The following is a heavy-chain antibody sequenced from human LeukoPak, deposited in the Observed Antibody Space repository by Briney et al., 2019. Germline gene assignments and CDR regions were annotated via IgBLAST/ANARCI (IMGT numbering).Heavy chain of an antibody. J-gene: IGHJ4*02. Sequence: GGSLTLSCTASGFTFSSYAMYWVRQAPGKGLEWVSGIFGSGGSAHYADSVKGRFTISRDNSQNTVYLQMNSLRAEDTAVYYCGKTTTGYSSGRNPAWPVDYWGQGTLVTVSS. CDR1: GFTFSSYA. V-gene: IGHV3-23*01. CDR3: GKTTTGYSSGRNPAWPVDY. CDR2: IFGSGGSA. D-gene: IGHD6-19*01.